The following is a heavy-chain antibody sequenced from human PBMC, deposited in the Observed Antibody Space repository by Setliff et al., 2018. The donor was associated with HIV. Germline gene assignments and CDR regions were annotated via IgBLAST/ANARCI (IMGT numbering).Heavy chain of an antibody. CDR3: ARDVSWSVRTYIDY. Sequence: GGSLRLSCEASGFTFSTYSMNWVRQAPGKGLEWVSSMSSSSRSKYYADSVKGRFTIPRDNAKNSLYLQMNSLTAEDTAVYYCARDVSWSVRTYIDYWGQGALVTVSS. CDR2: MSSSSRSK. V-gene: IGHV3-21*01. CDR1: GFTFSTYS. J-gene: IGHJ4*02. D-gene: IGHD3-3*01.